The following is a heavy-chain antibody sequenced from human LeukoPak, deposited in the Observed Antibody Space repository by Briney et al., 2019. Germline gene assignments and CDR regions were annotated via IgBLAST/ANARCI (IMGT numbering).Heavy chain of an antibody. V-gene: IGHV4-59*02. CDR2: LSYTGKA. CDR3: SEGYFEPFDH. J-gene: IGHJ4*02. CDR1: GASVSSSH. Sequence: PSETLSLTCVVSGASVSSSHWNWIRQLPGKGLGWIACLSYTGKADYNPSLTGRATISFGTSGNQVSLTLRSVTAADTAVYYCSEGYFEPFDHWGQGTLVTVAS. D-gene: IGHD2/OR15-2a*01.